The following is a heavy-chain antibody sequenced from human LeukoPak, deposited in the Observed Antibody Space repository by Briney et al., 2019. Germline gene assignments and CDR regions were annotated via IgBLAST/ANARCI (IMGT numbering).Heavy chain of an antibody. CDR1: GGSFSGYY. Sequence: SETLSLTCAVYGGSFSGYYWSWIRQPPGKGLEWIGEIHHSGSTKYNPSLKSRVTISVHTSKNQFSLKLSSVTAADTAVYYCARRMVRGPFDYWGQGTLVTVSS. V-gene: IGHV4-34*01. D-gene: IGHD3-10*01. J-gene: IGHJ4*02. CDR3: ARRMVRGPFDY. CDR2: IHHSGST.